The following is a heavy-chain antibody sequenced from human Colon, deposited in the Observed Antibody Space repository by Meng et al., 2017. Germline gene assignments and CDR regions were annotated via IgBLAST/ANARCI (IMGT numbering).Heavy chain of an antibody. CDR2: IYYSGST. CDR1: GGSISSGSYY. Sequence: QVQLQESGLRLVKPSQTLSLTCTVSGGSISSGSYYWSSIRQHPGKGLEWIGYIYYSGSTYYNPSLKTLVTISVDTSKNQFSLKLSSVTAADTAVYYCVRLERSWYFDLWGRGTLVTVSS. J-gene: IGHJ2*01. CDR3: VRLERSWYFDL. D-gene: IGHD5-24*01. V-gene: IGHV4-31*01.